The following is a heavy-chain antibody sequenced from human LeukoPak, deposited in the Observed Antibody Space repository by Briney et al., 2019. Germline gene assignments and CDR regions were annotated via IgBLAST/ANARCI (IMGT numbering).Heavy chain of an antibody. CDR3: AKDRDLDY. V-gene: IGHV3-9*01. CDR1: GFTFGDYA. J-gene: IGHJ4*02. CDR2: ISWNXGNL. Sequence: GGSLRLSCAASGFTFGDYAMHWVRLAPGKGLEWVSGISWNXGNLXXXXSXKGRFTISRDNAKKSLYLQMNSLRPEDTAFYYCAKDRDLDYWGQGTLVTVSS.